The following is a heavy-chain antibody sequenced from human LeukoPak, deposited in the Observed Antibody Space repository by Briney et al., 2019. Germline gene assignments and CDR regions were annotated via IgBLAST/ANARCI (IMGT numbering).Heavy chain of an antibody. Sequence: SETLSLTCTVSGGSISSYYWNWIRQPPGKGLEWIGYIYYSGSTNYNPSLKSRVTISVDTSKNQFSLKVRSVTAADTAVYYCARDQLDYTVGGDAFDIWGQGTMVTVSS. J-gene: IGHJ3*02. CDR1: GGSISSYY. D-gene: IGHD4-11*01. CDR3: ARDQLDYTVGGDAFDI. V-gene: IGHV4-59*01. CDR2: IYYSGST.